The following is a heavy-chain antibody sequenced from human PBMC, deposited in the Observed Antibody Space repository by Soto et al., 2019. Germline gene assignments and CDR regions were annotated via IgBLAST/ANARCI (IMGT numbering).Heavy chain of an antibody. CDR1: GFTFSSYG. D-gene: IGHD5-18*01. J-gene: IGHJ6*02. CDR3: AKGTLFDSYGTVYGMDV. CDR2: ISYDGSNK. V-gene: IGHV3-30*18. Sequence: QVQLVESGGGVVQPGRSLRLSCAASGFTFSSYGMHWVHQAPGKGLEWVAVISYDGSNKYYADSVKGRFTISRDNSKNTLYLQMNSLRAEDTAVYYCAKGTLFDSYGTVYGMDVWGQGTTVTVSS.